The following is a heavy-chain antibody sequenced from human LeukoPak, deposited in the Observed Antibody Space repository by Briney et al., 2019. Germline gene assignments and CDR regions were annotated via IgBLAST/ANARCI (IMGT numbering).Heavy chain of an antibody. CDR3: ARDLWQQLVRGGYYYYYGMDV. CDR1: GGTLSSYA. V-gene: IGHV1-69*04. Sequence: SVKVSCKASGGTLSSYAISWVRQAPGQGLEWMGRIIPIFGIANYAQKFQGRVTITADKSTSTAYMELSSLRSEDTAVYYCARDLWQQLVRGGYYYYYGMDVWGQGTTVTVSS. J-gene: IGHJ6*02. CDR2: IIPIFGIA. D-gene: IGHD6-13*01.